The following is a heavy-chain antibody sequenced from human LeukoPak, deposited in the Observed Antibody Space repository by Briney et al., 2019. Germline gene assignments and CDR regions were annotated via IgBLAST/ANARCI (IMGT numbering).Heavy chain of an antibody. V-gene: IGHV3-48*02. D-gene: IGHD6-19*01. J-gene: IGHJ4*02. CDR1: GFTFSSYS. CDR3: AREIFSSGWYPSDY. Sequence: GGSLRLSCAASGFTFSSYSMNWVRQAPGKGLEWVTYISSGSSTIYYAASVKGRFTISRDNAKNSPYLQMNSLRDEDTAVYYCAREIFSSGWYPSDYWGQGTLVTVSS. CDR2: ISSGSSTI.